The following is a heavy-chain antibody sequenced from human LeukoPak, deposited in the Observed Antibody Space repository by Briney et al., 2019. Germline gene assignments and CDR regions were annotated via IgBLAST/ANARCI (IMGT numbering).Heavy chain of an antibody. CDR2: IYDSGST. Sequence: SETLSLTCTVSGGSISSYYWSWIRQPPGKGLEWIGYIYDSGSTNYNPSLKSRVTISVDTSKNQFSLKVSSVTAADTAVYYCARGVFSSSWYVVDYWGQGTLVTVSS. J-gene: IGHJ4*02. CDR3: ARGVFSSSWYVVDY. V-gene: IGHV4-59*12. CDR1: GGSISSYY. D-gene: IGHD6-13*01.